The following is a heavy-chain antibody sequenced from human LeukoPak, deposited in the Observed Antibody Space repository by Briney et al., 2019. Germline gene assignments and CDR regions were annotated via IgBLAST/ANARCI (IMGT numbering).Heavy chain of an antibody. J-gene: IGHJ4*02. CDR1: GFTFSSYW. V-gene: IGHV3-74*01. CDR3: ARGRPHGNDY. D-gene: IGHD4-23*01. CDR2: IASDGSST. Sequence: GGSLRLSCAASGFTFSSYWMNWVRQAPGKGLVWVSRIASDGSSTTYTDSVKGRFSISRDNAKNTLYLQMNSLGVEDTAVYYCARGRPHGNDYWGQGTLVTVSS.